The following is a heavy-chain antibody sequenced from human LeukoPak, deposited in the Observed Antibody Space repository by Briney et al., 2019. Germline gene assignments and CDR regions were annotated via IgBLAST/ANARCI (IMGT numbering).Heavy chain of an antibody. CDR1: GGSISSGGYY. D-gene: IGHD4-23*01. Sequence: TLSLTCTVSGGSISSGGYYWSWIRQPPGKGLEWIGYIYHSGSTYYNPSLKSRVTISVDRSKNQFSLKLSSVTAADTAVYYCARAPTVVTPGAYYYYYMDVWGKGTTVTVSS. CDR3: ARAPTVVTPGAYYYYYMDV. CDR2: IYHSGST. J-gene: IGHJ6*03. V-gene: IGHV4-30-2*01.